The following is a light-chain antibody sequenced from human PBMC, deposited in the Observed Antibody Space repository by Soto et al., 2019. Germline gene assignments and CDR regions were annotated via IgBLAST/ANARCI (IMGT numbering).Light chain of an antibody. CDR3: QHYADSPPVFT. V-gene: IGKV3-20*01. J-gene: IGKJ3*01. Sequence: DIVLTQSPGTLSLSPGDRATLPCRTSRFVSNYYVAWYQQRPGQAPRLLIYAASSRATDIPDRFSGSGSGTDFTLTISRLEPEDFAVYYCQHYADSPPVFTFGPGTKVEI. CDR1: RFVSNYY. CDR2: AAS.